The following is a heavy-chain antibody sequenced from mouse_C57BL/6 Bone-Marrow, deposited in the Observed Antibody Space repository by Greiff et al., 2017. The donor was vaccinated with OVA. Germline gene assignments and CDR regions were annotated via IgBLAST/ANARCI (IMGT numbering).Heavy chain of an antibody. CDR2: IDPSDSYT. CDR3: ARDGNCYYWAMDY. J-gene: IGHJ4*01. CDR1: GYTFTSYW. D-gene: IGHD2-1*01. Sequence: QVQLQQPGAELVRPGTSVKLSCKASGYTFTSYWMHWVKQRPGQGLEWIGVIDPSDSYTNSNQKFKGKATLTVDTSASTAYMQLSSLTSDDSAVYYCARDGNCYYWAMDYWGQGTSVTVSS. V-gene: IGHV1-59*01.